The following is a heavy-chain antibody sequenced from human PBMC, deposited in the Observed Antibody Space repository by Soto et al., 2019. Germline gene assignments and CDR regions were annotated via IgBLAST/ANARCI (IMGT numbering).Heavy chain of an antibody. CDR2: INDRGSI. D-gene: IGHD3-9*01. V-gene: IGHV4-34*01. J-gene: IGHJ2*01. CDR3: ARESHDILTAPPCGWYVDL. Sequence: QVQLQQWGAGPLRPLETLSLTCGVSGGSFSGYYWAWIRQSPGKGLEWIGEINDRGSINYNPSLKSRGSISVDTAKKHNPRLRRSVTAADTAVYYCARESHDILTAPPCGWYVDLWGRGTLVTVSS. CDR1: GGSFSGYY.